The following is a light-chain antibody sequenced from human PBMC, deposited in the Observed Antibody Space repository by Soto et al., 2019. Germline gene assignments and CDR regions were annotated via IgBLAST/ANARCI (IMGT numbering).Light chain of an antibody. CDR2: DVS. V-gene: IGLV2-14*03. CDR1: SSDVGGYNY. J-gene: IGLJ2*01. CDR3: SSYTSSNTLEV. Sequence: QSALTHPASVSGSPGQSITISCTGTSSDVGGYNYVSWYQQHPGKAPKLMIYDVSNRPSGVSNRFSGSKSGNTASLTISGLQAEDEADYYCSSYTSSNTLEVFGGGTKLTVL.